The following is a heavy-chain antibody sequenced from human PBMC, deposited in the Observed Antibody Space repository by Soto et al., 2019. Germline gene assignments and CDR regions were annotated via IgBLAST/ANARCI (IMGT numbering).Heavy chain of an antibody. Sequence: QVQLVESGGGVVQPGRSLRLSCAASGFTFSSYAMHWVRQAPGKGLEWVAVISYDGSNKYYADSVKGRFTISRDNSKNTLYLQMNSLRAEDTAVYYCARAHQEAYYDFWSGFETNYFDYWGQGTLVTVSS. CDR2: ISYDGSNK. D-gene: IGHD3-3*01. J-gene: IGHJ4*02. CDR3: ARAHQEAYYDFWSGFETNYFDY. V-gene: IGHV3-30-3*01. CDR1: GFTFSSYA.